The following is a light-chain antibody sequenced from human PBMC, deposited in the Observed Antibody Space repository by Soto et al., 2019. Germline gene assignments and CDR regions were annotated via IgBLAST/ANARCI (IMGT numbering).Light chain of an antibody. J-gene: IGKJ4*01. V-gene: IGKV3D-15*01. CDR3: QQYNNWPLT. CDR1: QSVSSSY. CDR2: GAS. Sequence: IVLTQSPGTLSLSPGERATLSCRASQSVSSSYLAWYQQKPGRAPRLLIYGASSRATGIPARFSGSGSGTEFTLTISSLQSEDFAVYYCQQYNNWPLTFGGGTKVDIK.